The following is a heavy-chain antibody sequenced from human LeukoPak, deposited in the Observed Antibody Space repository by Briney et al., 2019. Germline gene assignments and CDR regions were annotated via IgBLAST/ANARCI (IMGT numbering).Heavy chain of an antibody. V-gene: IGHV1-18*01. CDR2: ISAYNGNT. D-gene: IGHD3-3*01. CDR1: GYTFTSYG. J-gene: IGHJ4*02. Sequence: PSASVTVSCTASGYTFTSYGISWVRQAPGQGLEWMGWISAYNGNTNYAQKLQGRVTMTRDTSTSTAYMELRSLRSDDTAVYYCAREYYDFWSGYSPPDYWGQGTLVTVSS. CDR3: AREYYDFWSGYSPPDY.